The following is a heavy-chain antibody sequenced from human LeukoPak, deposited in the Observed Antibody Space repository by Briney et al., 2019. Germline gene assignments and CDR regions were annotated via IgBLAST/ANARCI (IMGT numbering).Heavy chain of an antibody. CDR2: IYHSGST. J-gene: IGHJ4*02. D-gene: IGHD2-2*01. CDR3: ARERGYCSSTSCSILGQSRGFDY. CDR1: GGSLRGYY. V-gene: IGHV4-34*01. Sequence: SEPLSLTCAVYGGSLRGYYWLWIRQPPGKGLEGIGEIYHSGSTNYNPSLKSRVTISVDRSKNQFSLKLSSVTAADTAVYYCARERGYCSSTSCSILGQSRGFDYWGQGTLVTVSS.